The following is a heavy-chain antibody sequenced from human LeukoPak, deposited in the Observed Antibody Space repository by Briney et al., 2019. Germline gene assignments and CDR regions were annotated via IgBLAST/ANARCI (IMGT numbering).Heavy chain of an antibody. V-gene: IGHV1-8*01. CDR1: GFPFTRYD. D-gene: IGHD3-10*01. CDR2: MNPNTGNT. CDR3: VRDGEGVAISVNYWFDP. J-gene: IGHJ5*02. Sequence: GASVKVSCKASGFPFTRYDINWVRQTSAQGLEWMGWMNPNTGNTGYAQKFQGRVTMTRDTYTSTAYMELRDLRSEDTAVYYCVRDGEGVAISVNYWFDPWGQGTLVTVSS.